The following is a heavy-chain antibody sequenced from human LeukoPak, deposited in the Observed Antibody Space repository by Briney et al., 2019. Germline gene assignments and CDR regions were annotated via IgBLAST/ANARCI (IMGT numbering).Heavy chain of an antibody. Sequence: ASVKVSCKVSGYTLTELSMHWVRQAPGKGLEWMGGFDPEDGETIYAQKFQGRVTMTEDTSTDTAYMELSSLRSEDTAVYDCAARPSATRDGYNLPYYYYYMDVWGKGTTVTVSS. D-gene: IGHD5-24*01. J-gene: IGHJ6*03. CDR1: GYTLTELS. CDR3: AARPSATRDGYNLPYYYYYMDV. V-gene: IGHV1-24*01. CDR2: FDPEDGET.